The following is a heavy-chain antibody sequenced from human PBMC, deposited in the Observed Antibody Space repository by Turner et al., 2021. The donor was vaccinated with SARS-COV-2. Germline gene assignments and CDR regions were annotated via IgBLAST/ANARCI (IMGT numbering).Heavy chain of an antibody. J-gene: IGHJ4*02. Sequence: EVQLVQSGGGLVEPGGYLRLSCTASGFTVSNNYMSWVRQGPGKGVVWVSRIDSCGTTKYADSVKGRFTISRDNSKNTLYLQMNSLRAEDTAVYYCARGEIRGVTGDYWGRGTLVTVSS. V-gene: IGHV3-66*01. CDR3: ARGEIRGVTGDY. CDR2: IDSCGTT. D-gene: IGHD3-10*01. CDR1: GFTVSNNY.